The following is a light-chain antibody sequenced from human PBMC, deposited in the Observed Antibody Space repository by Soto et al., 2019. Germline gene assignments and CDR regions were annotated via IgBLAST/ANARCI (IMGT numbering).Light chain of an antibody. CDR2: DVS. V-gene: IGLV2-11*01. Sequence: QSALTQPRSVSGSPGQSVTISCTGTSSDVGGYTYVSWYQQHPGKAPKLIIYDVSQRPSGVPDRFSGSKSDNTASLTISGLQAEDEADYYCCSYAGSSTYVFGIGTKVTVL. CDR3: CSYAGSSTYV. CDR1: SSDVGGYTY. J-gene: IGLJ1*01.